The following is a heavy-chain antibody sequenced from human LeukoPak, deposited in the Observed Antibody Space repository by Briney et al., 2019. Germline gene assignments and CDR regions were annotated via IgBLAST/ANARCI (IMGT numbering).Heavy chain of an antibody. V-gene: IGHV4-34*01. CDR2: INHSGSI. Sequence: SETLSLTCAVYGGSFSGYYWSWIRQPPGKGLEWIGEINHSGSINYNPSLKSRVTISVDTSKNQFSLKLSSVTAADTAVYYCAREVVPAATGITMVRGEACYFDYWGQGTLVTVSS. J-gene: IGHJ4*02. CDR3: AREVVPAATGITMVRGEACYFDY. CDR1: GGSFSGYY. D-gene: IGHD3-10*01.